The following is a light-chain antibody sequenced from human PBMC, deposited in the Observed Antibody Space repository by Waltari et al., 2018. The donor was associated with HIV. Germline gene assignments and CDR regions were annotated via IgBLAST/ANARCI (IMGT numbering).Light chain of an antibody. CDR1: QSLSSF. Sequence: EILLTQSPATLSLSPGERATLSCRASQSLSSFLAWYQQKPGQAPRLLIYDASNRATGIPARFSGSGSGTDFTLTISNLEPEDFAVYYCQQRSNWPPYSFGQGTKLEIK. CDR3: QQRSNWPPYS. V-gene: IGKV3-11*01. CDR2: DAS. J-gene: IGKJ2*03.